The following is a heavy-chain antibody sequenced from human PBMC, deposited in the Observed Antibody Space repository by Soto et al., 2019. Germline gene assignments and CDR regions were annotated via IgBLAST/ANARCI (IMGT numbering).Heavy chain of an antibody. CDR2: IDGGGTKT. Sequence: QFGGSLRLSCAASGFTFSNHAMSWVRQAPGTGLEWVSAIDGGGTKTYYADSVKGRFTISRDNSMNTLYLQMDSLRAEDTAVYYCARDYEGYRFLEWFSFLDYWGQGTLVTVSS. J-gene: IGHJ4*02. V-gene: IGHV3-23*01. D-gene: IGHD3-3*01. CDR3: ARDYEGYRFLEWFSFLDY. CDR1: GFTFSNHA.